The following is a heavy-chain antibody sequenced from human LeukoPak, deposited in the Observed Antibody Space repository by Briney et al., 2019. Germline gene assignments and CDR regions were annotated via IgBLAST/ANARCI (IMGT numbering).Heavy chain of an antibody. J-gene: IGHJ4*02. Sequence: SETLSLTCTVSGGSISSGTYYWGWIRQPPGKGLEWIGSIYYSGSTYYNPSLKSRVTISVDTSKNQFSLKLTSVTATDTAVYYCASRWLQPTPSSDSWGQGTLVTVSS. CDR2: IYYSGST. CDR1: GGSISSGTYY. CDR3: ASRWLQPTPSSDS. D-gene: IGHD5-24*01. V-gene: IGHV4-39*01.